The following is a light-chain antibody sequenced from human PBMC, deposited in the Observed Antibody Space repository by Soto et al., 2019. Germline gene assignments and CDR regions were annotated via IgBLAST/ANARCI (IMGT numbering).Light chain of an antibody. CDR2: GNS. V-gene: IGLV1-40*01. CDR3: QSYDSSLSVV. CDR1: SSNSGAGYD. Sequence: QAVVTQPPSVSGAPGARVNISCTGSSSNSGAGYDVHWYQQVPGTGPKLLIYGNSNRPSGVPDRFSGSKSGTSASLAITGLQPEEDADYYRQSYDSSLSVVFGGGTKLTVL. J-gene: IGLJ2*01.